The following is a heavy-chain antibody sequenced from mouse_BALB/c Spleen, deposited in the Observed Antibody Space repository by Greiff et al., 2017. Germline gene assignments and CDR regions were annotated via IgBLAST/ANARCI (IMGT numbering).Heavy chain of an antibody. Sequence: EVQLMESGGGLVQPGGSRKLSCAASGFTFSDYGMPWVRQAPGKGPEWVAFISTLAYSIYYADTVTGRFTISRENAKDTLYLGMSSLRSEDTDMYYCAREREPFYAMDYWGQGTTVTVSA. CDR2: ISTLAYSI. CDR1: GFTFSDYG. CDR3: AREREPFYAMDY. V-gene: IGHV5-15*02. J-gene: IGHJ4*01.